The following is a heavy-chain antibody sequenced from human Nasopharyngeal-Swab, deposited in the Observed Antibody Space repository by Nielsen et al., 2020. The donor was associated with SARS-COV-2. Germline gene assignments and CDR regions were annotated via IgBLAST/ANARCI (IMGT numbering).Heavy chain of an antibody. V-gene: IGHV3-48*04. CDR1: GFTFSSYW. CDR3: ARDGNLRTVRYFDL. D-gene: IGHD4-17*01. J-gene: IGHJ2*01. Sequence: GGSLRLSCAASGFTFSSYWMSWVRQAPGKGLEWVSYISSTGSTINYADSVKGRVTISRDNAKNSLYLQMNSLRAEDTAVYYCARDGNLRTVRYFDLWGRGSLVTVSS. CDR2: ISSTGSTI.